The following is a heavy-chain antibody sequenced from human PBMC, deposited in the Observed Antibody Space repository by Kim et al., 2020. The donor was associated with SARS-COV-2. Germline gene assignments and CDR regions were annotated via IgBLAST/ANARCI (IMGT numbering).Heavy chain of an antibody. Sequence: AGPGKGRFTISRDNSKNTLYLQMNSLRAEDTAVYYCAAAWNYLISGYFDYWGQGTLVTVSS. V-gene: IGHV3-23*01. J-gene: IGHJ4*02. D-gene: IGHD1-7*01. CDR3: AAAWNYLISGYFDY.